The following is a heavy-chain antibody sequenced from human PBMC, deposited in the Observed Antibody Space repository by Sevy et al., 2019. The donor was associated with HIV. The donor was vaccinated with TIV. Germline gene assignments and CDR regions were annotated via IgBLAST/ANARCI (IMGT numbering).Heavy chain of an antibody. CDR2: GNSDGSST. Sequence: GGALRLSCSASGFTFSSYWMHWVRQAPGKGLVWVSGGNSDGSSTNYADAVKGRLTISRDSAKNTLYLQMNSLRAEDTAVYFSVAANAWEDYWGQGTLVTVSS. CDR3: VAANAWEDY. V-gene: IGHV3-74*01. D-gene: IGHD1-26*01. J-gene: IGHJ4*02. CDR1: GFTFSSYW.